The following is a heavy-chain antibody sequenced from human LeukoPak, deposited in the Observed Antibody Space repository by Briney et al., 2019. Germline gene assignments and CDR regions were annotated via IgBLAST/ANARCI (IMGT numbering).Heavy chain of an antibody. CDR1: GYSFTSYW. J-gene: IGHJ6*02. CDR2: IYPGDSDT. D-gene: IGHD6-19*01. Sequence: GESLKISCKGSGYSFTSYWIGWVRQMPGKGLEGMGIIYPGDSDTRYSPSFQGQVTISADKSISTAYLQWSSLKASDTAMYYCARHLYSGWAYYYGMDVWGQGTTVTVSS. CDR3: ARHLYSGWAYYYGMDV. V-gene: IGHV5-51*01.